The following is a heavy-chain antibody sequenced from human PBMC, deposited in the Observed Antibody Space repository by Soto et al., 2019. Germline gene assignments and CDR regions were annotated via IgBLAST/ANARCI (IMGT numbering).Heavy chain of an antibody. J-gene: IGHJ4*02. D-gene: IGHD6-19*01. CDR1: GFTFSDYT. CDR3: TWRTSGYFGY. Sequence: EVPLLESGGGLVQPGGYLTLYFAASGFTFSDYTMSWVRQAPGKVLECISVIRSDYDTYYADSVRARLTISSDNSKNTLCLEMNSLGCEDTAVYYCTWRTSGYFGYWGQGDLFTVSS. V-gene: IGHV3-23*01. CDR2: IRSDYDT.